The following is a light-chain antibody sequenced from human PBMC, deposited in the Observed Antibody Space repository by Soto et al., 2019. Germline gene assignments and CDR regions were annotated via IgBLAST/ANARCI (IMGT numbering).Light chain of an antibody. Sequence: QSALTQPRSVSWSPGQSVTISCTGTNSDVGGYNYVSWYQHHPGKAPKLIIYDVTKRPSGVPGRFSGSKSGNTASLTISGLQAEDEADYYCCSSYGGSYSYVFGTGTKVTVL. V-gene: IGLV2-11*01. J-gene: IGLJ1*01. CDR3: CSSYGGSYSYV. CDR2: DVT. CDR1: NSDVGGYNY.